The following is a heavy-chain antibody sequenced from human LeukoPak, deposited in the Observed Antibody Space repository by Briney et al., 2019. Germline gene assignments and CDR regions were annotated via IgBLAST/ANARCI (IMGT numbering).Heavy chain of an antibody. J-gene: IGHJ6*03. Sequence: GGSLRLSCAASGFTFSGSAMYWVRQASGKGLEWVGRIRSKANSYATAYAASVKGRFTISREDSKNTAYLQMNSLKTEDTAVYYCTTKGVDMDVWGKGTTVTVSS. CDR2: IRSKANSYAT. CDR1: GFTFSGSA. CDR3: TTKGVDMDV. V-gene: IGHV3-73*01. D-gene: IGHD2-15*01.